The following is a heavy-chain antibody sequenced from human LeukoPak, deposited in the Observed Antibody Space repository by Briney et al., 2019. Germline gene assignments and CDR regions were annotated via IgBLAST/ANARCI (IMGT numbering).Heavy chain of an antibody. Sequence: GASLRLSCAASGFNVSSNYMSWVRQAPGKGLEWVSLLYSGGSAFHADSVKGRFTISRDNSKNTLYLQLNSLRAEDTAVYYCARAGGGYRYGYYYHFYMDVWGKGTTVTVS. CDR1: GFNVSSNY. D-gene: IGHD5-18*01. CDR2: LYSGGSA. V-gene: IGHV3-53*01. J-gene: IGHJ6*03. CDR3: ARAGGGYRYGYYYHFYMDV.